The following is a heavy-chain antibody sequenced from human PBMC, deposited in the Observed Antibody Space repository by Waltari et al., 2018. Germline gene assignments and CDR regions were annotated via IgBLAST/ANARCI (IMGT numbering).Heavy chain of an antibody. D-gene: IGHD6-19*01. Sequence: QVQLVQSGAEVKKPGASVKVSCKASGYTFTGYYMHWVRQAPGQGLEWMGWINPNSGGTNYAQKFQGRVTMTRDTSISTAYMELSRLRSDDTAVYYCARSWGNIAVARYYFDYWGQGTLVTVSS. CDR1: GYTFTGYY. V-gene: IGHV1-2*02. CDR3: ARSWGNIAVARYYFDY. CDR2: INPNSGGT. J-gene: IGHJ4*02.